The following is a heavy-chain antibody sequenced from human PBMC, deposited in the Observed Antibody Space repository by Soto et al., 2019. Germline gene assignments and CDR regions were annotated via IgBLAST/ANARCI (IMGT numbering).Heavy chain of an antibody. CDR1: GFSLSTSGVG. CDR2: IYWDDDK. CDR3: AHSIKDYDFWSGYYTSWFDP. J-gene: IGHJ5*02. Sequence: SGPTLVNPTQTLTLTCTFSGFSLSTSGVGVGWIRQPPGKALEWLALIYWDDDKRYSPSLKSRLTITKDTSKNQVVLTMTNMEPVDTATYYCAHSIKDYDFWSGYYTSWFDPWGQGTLVTVSS. D-gene: IGHD3-3*01. V-gene: IGHV2-5*02.